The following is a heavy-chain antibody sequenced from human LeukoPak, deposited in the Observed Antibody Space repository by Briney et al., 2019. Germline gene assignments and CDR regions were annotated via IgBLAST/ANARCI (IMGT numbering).Heavy chain of an antibody. D-gene: IGHD3-9*01. CDR1: GGSISTYY. J-gene: IGHJ4*02. CDR3: ARETKIRYFAYFDY. CDR2: IYTSGST. V-gene: IGHV4-4*07. Sequence: TSETLSLTCTVSGGSISTYYWSWIRQPAGKGLEWIGRIYTSGSTNYNPSLKSRVTISVDTSKNQFSLKLSSVTAADTAVYYCARETKIRYFAYFDYWGQGTLVTVSS.